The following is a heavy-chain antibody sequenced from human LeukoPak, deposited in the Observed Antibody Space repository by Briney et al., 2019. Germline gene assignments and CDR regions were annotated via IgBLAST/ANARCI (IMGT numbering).Heavy chain of an antibody. J-gene: IGHJ4*02. CDR1: GFTFSSYA. CDR2: ISYDGSNK. Sequence: PGGSLRLSCAASGFTFSSYAMHWVRQAPGKGLEWVALISYDGSNKYYADSVKGRFTISRDNSKNTLYLQMNSLRAEDTAVYYCAKDQVRIAAAGTPLDYWGQGTLVTVSS. CDR3: AKDQVRIAAAGTPLDY. D-gene: IGHD6-13*01. V-gene: IGHV3-30*04.